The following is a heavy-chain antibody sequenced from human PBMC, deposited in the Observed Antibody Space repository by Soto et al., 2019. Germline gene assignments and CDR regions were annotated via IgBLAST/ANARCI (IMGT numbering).Heavy chain of an antibody. CDR3: ASGRDYYDSSGYLDIAFDI. CDR2: IIPIFGTA. V-gene: IGHV1-69*13. Sequence: SVKVSCKASGGTFSSYAISWVRQAPGQGLEWMGGIIPIFGTANYAQKFQGRVTITADESTSTAYMELSSLRSEDTAVYYCASGRDYYDSSGYLDIAFDIWGQGTMVTVS. D-gene: IGHD3-22*01. J-gene: IGHJ3*02. CDR1: GGTFSSYA.